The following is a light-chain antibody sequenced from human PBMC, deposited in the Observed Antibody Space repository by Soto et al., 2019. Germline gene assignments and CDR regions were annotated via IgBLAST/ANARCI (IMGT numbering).Light chain of an antibody. CDR3: CSYAGSPLYV. V-gene: IGLV2-11*01. J-gene: IGLJ1*01. CDR2: DVS. Sequence: QSALTQPRSVSGSPGQSVTISCTGTSSDVGGYNYVSWYQQHPGKAPKLMIYDVSNRPSGVPDRFSGSKSDNTASLTISGLQAEDEADYYCCSYAGSPLYVFGTGTKLTVL. CDR1: SSDVGGYNY.